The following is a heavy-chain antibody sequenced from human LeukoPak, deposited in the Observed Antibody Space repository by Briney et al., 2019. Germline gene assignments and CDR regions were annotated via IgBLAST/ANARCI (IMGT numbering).Heavy chain of an antibody. J-gene: IGHJ4*02. D-gene: IGHD3-10*01. CDR3: ARPLWFGELSDYYFDY. CDR1: GGSISSYY. CDR2: IYYSGST. V-gene: IGHV4-59*08. Sequence: PSETLSLTCTVSGGSISSYYWSWIRQPPGKGLKWIGYIYYSGSTSYSPSLRSRVTISVDTSKNQFSLKLSSVTAADTAVYYCARPLWFGELSDYYFDYWGQGTLVTVSS.